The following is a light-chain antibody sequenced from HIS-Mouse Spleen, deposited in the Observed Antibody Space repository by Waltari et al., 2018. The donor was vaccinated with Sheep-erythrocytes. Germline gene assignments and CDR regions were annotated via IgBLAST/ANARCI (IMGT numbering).Light chain of an antibody. CDR2: DVS. V-gene: IGLV2-11*01. CDR1: SSDGGGFNY. J-gene: IGLJ2*01. CDR3: CSYAGSYTVV. Sequence: QSALTQPRSVSGSPGQSVTISCTGTSSDGGGFNYVSWYQQHPGKAPKLMIYDVSKRPSGVTDRFSGSKSGNTASLTISGLQAEDEADYYCCSYAGSYTVVFGGGTKLTVL.